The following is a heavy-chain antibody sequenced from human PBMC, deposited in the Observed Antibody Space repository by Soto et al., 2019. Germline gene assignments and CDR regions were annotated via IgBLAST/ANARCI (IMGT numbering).Heavy chain of an antibody. J-gene: IGHJ6*02. CDR2: IYYSGST. Sequence: SETLSLTCTVSGGSISSSSYYWGWIRQPPGKGLEWIGSIYYSGSTYYNPSLKSRVTISVDTSKNQFSLKLSSVTAADTAVYYCARQYSITMIVVVITKALTGVDVWGQGTTVTVSS. D-gene: IGHD3-22*01. CDR1: GGSISSSSYY. CDR3: ARQYSITMIVVVITKALTGVDV. V-gene: IGHV4-39*01.